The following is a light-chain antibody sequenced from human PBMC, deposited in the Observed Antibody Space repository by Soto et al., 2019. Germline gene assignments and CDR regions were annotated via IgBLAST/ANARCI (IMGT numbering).Light chain of an antibody. CDR2: DVF. Sequence: QSVLTQPRSVSGSPGQSVTISCTGTSSDVGAYDYVSWYQQHPGKAPKLMIYDVFKRPSGVPDRFSGSKSGNTASLTISGLQAEDEADYYCSSYAGIYIHVAIGGGTKVTVL. CDR1: SSDVGAYDY. V-gene: IGLV2-11*01. J-gene: IGLJ2*01. CDR3: SSYAGIYIHVA.